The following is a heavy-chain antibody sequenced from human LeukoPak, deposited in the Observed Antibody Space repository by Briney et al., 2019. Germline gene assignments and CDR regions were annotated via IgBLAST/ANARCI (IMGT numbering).Heavy chain of an antibody. D-gene: IGHD6-19*01. V-gene: IGHV1-2*02. CDR3: ARGIAVAGFYYGMDV. J-gene: IGHJ6*02. CDR2: INPNSGGT. Sequence: GASVKVSCTASGYTFTFYYMHWVRQAPAQGHEWMGWINPNSGGTNYAQKFQGRVTMTRDTSISTAYMELSRLRSDDTAVYYCARGIAVAGFYYGMDVWGQGTTVTVSS. CDR1: GYTFTFYY.